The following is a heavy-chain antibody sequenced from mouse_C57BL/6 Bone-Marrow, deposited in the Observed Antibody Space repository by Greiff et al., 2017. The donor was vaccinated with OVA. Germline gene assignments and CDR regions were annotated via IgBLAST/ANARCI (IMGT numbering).Heavy chain of an antibody. D-gene: IGHD2-5*01. CDR2: IDPETGGT. CDR1: GYTFTDYE. J-gene: IGHJ4*01. V-gene: IGHV1-15*01. Sequence: QVQLQQSGAELVRPGASVTLSCKASGYTFTDYEMHWVKKTPVHGLEWIGAIDPETGGTAYNQKFKGKAILTADKSASTAYMELRSLTSEDSAVYYCTRGYRNYDAMDYWGQGTSVTVSS. CDR3: TRGYRNYDAMDY.